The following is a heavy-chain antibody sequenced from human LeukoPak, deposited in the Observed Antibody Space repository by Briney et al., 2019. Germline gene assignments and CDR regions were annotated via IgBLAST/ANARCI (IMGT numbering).Heavy chain of an antibody. CDR2: IIPIFGTA. Sequence: ASVKASCKASGGTFSSYAISWVRQAPGQGLEWMGGIIPIFGTANYAQKFQGRVTITADESTSTAYMELSSLRSEDTAVYYCARDRYGSGAAFFDYWGQGTLVTVSS. CDR3: ARDRYGSGAAFFDY. CDR1: GGTFSSYA. D-gene: IGHD3-10*01. V-gene: IGHV1-69*13. J-gene: IGHJ4*02.